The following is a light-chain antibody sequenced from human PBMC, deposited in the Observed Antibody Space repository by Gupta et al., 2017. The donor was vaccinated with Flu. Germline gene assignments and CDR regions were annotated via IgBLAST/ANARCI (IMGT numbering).Light chain of an antibody. J-gene: IGLJ1*01. CDR2: DVT. CDR1: SSDVGGYNY. V-gene: IGLV2-11*01. Sequence: PALIQPRSVSGSSGPSVTLSRTETSSDVGGYNYVSWYQQHPGKAPKVLIYDVTKRPSGVPDRFSGSKSGNTASLTISGLQAEDEADYYCCPFGGNYYVFGTVTRVTVL. CDR3: CPFGGNYYV.